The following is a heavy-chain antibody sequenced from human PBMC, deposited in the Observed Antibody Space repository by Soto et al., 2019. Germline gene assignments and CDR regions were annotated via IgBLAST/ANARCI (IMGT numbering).Heavy chain of an antibody. CDR3: ARERREEIHDGYEIDY. CDR1: GASISNYY. V-gene: IGHV4-4*07. D-gene: IGHD5-12*01. Sequence: QVQLQESGPGLVKPSETLSLTCTVSGASISNYYWSWIRQPAGKGLEWLGRIYTSGSTDYNPSLTSRVTIAIDTYKNQFSLKVTSVTAADTAVYYCARERREEIHDGYEIDYWGQGTLVTVSS. J-gene: IGHJ4*02. CDR2: IYTSGST.